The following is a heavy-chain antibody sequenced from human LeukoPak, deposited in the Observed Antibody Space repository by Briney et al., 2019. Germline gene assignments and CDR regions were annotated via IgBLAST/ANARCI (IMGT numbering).Heavy chain of an antibody. CDR2: IDPNSGVT. Sequence: ASVKVSCKASGYTLTDNHLYWVRQAPGQGLEWMGWIDPNSGVTNFVQNFQGRLTMTTDTSISTAYMELSRLTSDDTTVYYCARELGINAFDVWGQGTLVTVSS. CDR1: GYTLTDNH. D-gene: IGHD1-26*01. V-gene: IGHV1-2*02. CDR3: ARELGINAFDV. J-gene: IGHJ3*01.